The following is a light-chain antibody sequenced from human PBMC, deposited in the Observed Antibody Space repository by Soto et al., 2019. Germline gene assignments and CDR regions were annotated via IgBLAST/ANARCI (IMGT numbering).Light chain of an antibody. CDR1: RRDVGGYNY. CDR3: SSYTISNTLPFV. Sequence: QSALTQPASVSGSPGQSITISCTGTRRDVGGYNYVSWYQQYPGKSPKLLIYEVTHRPSGVSNRFSGSKSGNTASLTISGLQAEDEADYYCSSYTISNTLPFVFGTGTKLPS. CDR2: EVT. V-gene: IGLV2-14*01. J-gene: IGLJ1*01.